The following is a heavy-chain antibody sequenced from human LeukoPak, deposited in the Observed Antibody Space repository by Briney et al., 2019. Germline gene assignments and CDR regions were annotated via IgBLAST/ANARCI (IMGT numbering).Heavy chain of an antibody. CDR2: INTDSGNT. CDR1: GFTFTNYW. D-gene: IGHD6-13*01. V-gene: IGHV3-74*01. CDR3: ARDREQEPTYDY. Sequence: PGGSLRLSCKASGFTFTNYWMHWVRQAPGKGLEWVSRINTDSGNTNYAHSVKGRFTISRDNAKNTMYLKMNSLRAEDTAVYYCARDREQEPTYDYWGRGTLVTVSS. J-gene: IGHJ4*02.